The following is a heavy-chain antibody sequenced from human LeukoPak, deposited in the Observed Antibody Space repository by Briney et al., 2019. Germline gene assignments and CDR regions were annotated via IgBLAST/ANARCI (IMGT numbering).Heavy chain of an antibody. Sequence: PETLSLTCAVYGGSFSGYYWSWIRQPPGKGLEWIGEINHSGSTNYNPSLKSRVTISVDTSKNQFSLKLSSVTAADTAVYYCARAGYYGSGSPLQIYYYGMDVWGQGTTVTVSS. D-gene: IGHD3-10*01. J-gene: IGHJ6*02. CDR2: INHSGST. V-gene: IGHV4-34*01. CDR1: GGSFSGYY. CDR3: ARAGYYGSGSPLQIYYYGMDV.